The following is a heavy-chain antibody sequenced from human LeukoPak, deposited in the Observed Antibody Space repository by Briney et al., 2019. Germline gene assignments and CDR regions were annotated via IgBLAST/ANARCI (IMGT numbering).Heavy chain of an antibody. Sequence: GASVKVSCKASGYTFSNYAIHWVRQAPGQRFEWMGWINAGNGHTKYSQNFQGRVTITRDSSASTAYMELSSLTSEDTAVCYCARGIWSARTVDYYLDYWGQGTLVTVSS. J-gene: IGHJ4*02. CDR2: INAGNGHT. CDR1: GYTFSNYA. CDR3: ARGIWSARTVDYYLDY. V-gene: IGHV1-3*01. D-gene: IGHD2-21*01.